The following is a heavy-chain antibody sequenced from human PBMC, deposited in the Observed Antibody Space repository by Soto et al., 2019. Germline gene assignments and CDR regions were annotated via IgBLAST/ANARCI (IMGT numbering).Heavy chain of an antibody. CDR1: VWTFSIYT. CDR3: ASTGRESGGRGFDP. V-gene: IGHV1-69*02. D-gene: IGHD2-15*01. Sequence: SVKVSCKASVWTFSIYTVSWVRKDPGQGLEWMGRIIPILGIANYAQKFQGRVTVTADKSTSTAYMELSSLRSEDTAVYYCASTGRESGGRGFDPWGQGTLVXVSS. J-gene: IGHJ5*02. CDR2: IIPILGIA.